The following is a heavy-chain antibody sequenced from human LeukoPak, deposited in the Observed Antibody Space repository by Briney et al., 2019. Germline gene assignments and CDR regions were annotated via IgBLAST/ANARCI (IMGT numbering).Heavy chain of an antibody. V-gene: IGHV4-31*03. CDR2: IYYSGST. CDR1: AGSISSGGYY. J-gene: IGHJ6*04. CDR3: ARGPATKYYYYGMDV. Sequence: PSETLSLTCTVSAGSISSGGYYWSWIRQHPGKGLEWIGYIYYSGSTYYNPSLKSRVTISVDTSKNQFSLKLSSVTAADTAVYYCARGPATKYYYYGMDVWGKGTTVTVSS. D-gene: IGHD5-12*01.